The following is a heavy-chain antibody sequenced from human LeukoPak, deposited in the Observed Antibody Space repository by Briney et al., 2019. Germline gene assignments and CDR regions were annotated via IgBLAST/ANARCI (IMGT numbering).Heavy chain of an antibody. D-gene: IGHD6-13*01. V-gene: IGHV1-46*01. J-gene: IGHJ4*02. CDR3: ARGIVTAAGTGGWYFDY. CDR1: GYTSTSYY. Sequence: GASVKVSCKASGYTSTSYYLHWVRQAPGQGLEWMSIINPSGASTSYEQKFQGRVTMTSDTSTSRVYMELSSLRSEDTAVYYCARGIVTAAGTGGWYFDYWGQGTLVTVSS. CDR2: INPSGAST.